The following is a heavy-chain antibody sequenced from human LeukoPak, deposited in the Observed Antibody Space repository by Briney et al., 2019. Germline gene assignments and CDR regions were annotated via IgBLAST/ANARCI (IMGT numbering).Heavy chain of an antibody. V-gene: IGHV4-39*07. J-gene: IGHJ6*02. D-gene: IGHD5-12*01. Sequence: PSETLSLTCTVSGGSISSSSYYWGWIRQPPGKGLEWIGSIYYSGSTYYNPSLKSRVTISVDTSKNQFSLKLSSVTAADTAVYYCARAYSGYDPYLYLSGMDVWGQGTTVTVSS. CDR1: GGSISSSSYY. CDR3: ARAYSGYDPYLYLSGMDV. CDR2: IYYSGST.